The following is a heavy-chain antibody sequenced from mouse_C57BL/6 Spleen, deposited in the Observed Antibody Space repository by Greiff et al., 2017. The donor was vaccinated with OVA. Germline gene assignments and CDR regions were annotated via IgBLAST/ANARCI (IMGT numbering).Heavy chain of an antibody. D-gene: IGHD1-1*01. J-gene: IGHJ2*01. CDR1: GYTFTSYG. V-gene: IGHV1-81*01. CDR2: IYPRSGNT. Sequence: VQRVESGAELARPGASVKLSCKASGYTFTSYGISWVKQRTGQGLEWIGEIYPRSGNTYYNEKFKGKATLTADKSSSTAYMELRSLTSEDSAVYFCAREKIYGSSRHFDYWGQGTTLTVSS. CDR3: AREKIYGSSRHFDY.